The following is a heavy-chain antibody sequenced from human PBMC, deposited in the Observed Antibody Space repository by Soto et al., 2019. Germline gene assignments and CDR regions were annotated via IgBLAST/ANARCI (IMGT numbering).Heavy chain of an antibody. Sequence: SVKVSCKASGGTFSSYAISWVRQAPGQGLEWMGGIIPIFGTANYAQKFQGRVTITADESTSTAYMELSSLRSEDTAVYYCARGGYRPTPGISTENGYSYGPQDYYYYYGMDVWGQGTSVTVSS. CDR2: IIPIFGTA. CDR3: ARGGYRPTPGISTENGYSYGPQDYYYYYGMDV. J-gene: IGHJ6*02. CDR1: GGTFSSYA. D-gene: IGHD5-18*01. V-gene: IGHV1-69*13.